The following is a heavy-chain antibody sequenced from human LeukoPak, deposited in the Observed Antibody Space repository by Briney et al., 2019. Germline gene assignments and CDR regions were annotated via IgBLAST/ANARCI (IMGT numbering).Heavy chain of an antibody. CDR1: GGSISSYY. CDR2: IYTSGST. J-gene: IGHJ3*02. Sequence: SETLSLTCTVSGGSISSYYWSWIRQPAGKGLEWIGRIYTSGSTNYNPSLKSRVTMSVDTSKNQFSLKLSSVTAADTAVYYCARDIAVAGTFFRPHPKRADAFDIWGQGTMVTVSS. D-gene: IGHD6-19*01. V-gene: IGHV4-4*07. CDR3: ARDIAVAGTFFRPHPKRADAFDI.